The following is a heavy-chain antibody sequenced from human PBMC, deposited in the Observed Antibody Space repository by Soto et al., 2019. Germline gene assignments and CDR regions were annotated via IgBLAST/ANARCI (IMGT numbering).Heavy chain of an antibody. D-gene: IGHD5-18*01. CDR3: SKYRGYIYGKPTNSFDP. J-gene: IGHJ5*02. CDR2: ISGSGGST. V-gene: IGHV3-23*01. CDR1: GFTFSSYA. Sequence: ESGGGLVQPGGSLRLSCAASGFTFSSYAMSWVRQAPGKGLEWVSAISGSGGSTYYADSVKGRFTISRDNSKNTLYLQMNSLRAEDTAVYYCSKYRGYIYGKPTNSFDPWGQGTLVTVSS.